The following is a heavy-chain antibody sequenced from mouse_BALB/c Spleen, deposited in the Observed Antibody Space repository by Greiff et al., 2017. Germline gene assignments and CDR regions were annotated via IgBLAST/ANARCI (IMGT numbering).Heavy chain of an antibody. V-gene: IGHV5-4*02. CDR1: GFTFSDYY. CDR2: ISDGGSYT. D-gene: IGHD1-2*01. Sequence: EVKVVESGGGLVKPGGSLKLSCAASGFTFSDYYMYWVRQTPEKRLEWVATISDGGSYTYYPDSVKGRFTISRDNAKNNLYLQMSSLKSEDTAMYYCARGHYYGPPYAMDYWGQGTSVTVSS. CDR3: ARGHYYGPPYAMDY. J-gene: IGHJ4*01.